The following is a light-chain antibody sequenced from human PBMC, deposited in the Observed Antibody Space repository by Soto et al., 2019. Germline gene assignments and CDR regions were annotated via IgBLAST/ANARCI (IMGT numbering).Light chain of an antibody. Sequence: QSVLTQPASVSGSPGQSITISCTGASSDFGGYNYVSWYQQHPGKAPKLMIYDVSNRPSGVSNRFSGSKSGNTASLTISGVQAEDEADYSCSSYTSSSTAYVFGTGTKVTVL. J-gene: IGLJ1*01. CDR1: SSDFGGYNY. CDR2: DVS. CDR3: SSYTSSSTAYV. V-gene: IGLV2-14*01.